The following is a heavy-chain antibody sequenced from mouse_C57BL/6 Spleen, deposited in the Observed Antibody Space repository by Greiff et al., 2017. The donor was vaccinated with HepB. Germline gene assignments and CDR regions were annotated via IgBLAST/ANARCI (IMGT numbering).Heavy chain of an antibody. CDR3: ARSGIYYYGSSYVDFDY. J-gene: IGHJ2*01. Sequence: VKLQESGAELARPGASVKMSCKASGYTFTSYTMHWVKQRPGQGLEWIGYINPSSGYTKYNQKFKDKATLTADKSSSTAYMQLSSLTSEDSAVYYCARSGIYYYGSSYVDFDYWGQGTTLTVSS. CDR1: GYTFTSYT. CDR2: INPSSGYT. V-gene: IGHV1-4*01. D-gene: IGHD1-1*01.